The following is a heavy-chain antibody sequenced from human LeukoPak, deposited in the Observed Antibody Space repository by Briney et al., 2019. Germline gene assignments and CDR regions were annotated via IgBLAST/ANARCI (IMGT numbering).Heavy chain of an antibody. D-gene: IGHD2-8*01. CDR1: GFTFSRYD. CDR2: ICGSDDST. J-gene: IGHJ5*02. CDR3: AKARFRLDKCIDP. Sequence: PGGSLRLSCAASGFTFSRYDMSWVRQAPGKGLEWVSVICGSDDSTYYADSVKGRFTISRDNSKNTLYLQMNSLRAEDTAVYYCAKARFRLDKCIDPWGQGTLVTVSS. V-gene: IGHV3-23*01.